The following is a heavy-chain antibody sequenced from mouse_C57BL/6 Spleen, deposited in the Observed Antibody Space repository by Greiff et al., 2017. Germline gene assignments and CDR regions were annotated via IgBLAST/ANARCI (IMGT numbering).Heavy chain of an antibody. CDR2: IDPSDSET. CDR1: GYTFTSYW. V-gene: IGHV1-52*01. Sequence: QVQLQQPGAELVRPGSSVKLSCKASGYTFTSYWMHWVKQRPIQGLEWIGNIDPSDSETHYNQKFKDKATLTVDKSSSTAYMQLSSLTSEDSAVYYCARSVTKGGYFDYWGQGTTLTVSS. J-gene: IGHJ2*01. D-gene: IGHD2-2*01. CDR3: ARSVTKGGYFDY.